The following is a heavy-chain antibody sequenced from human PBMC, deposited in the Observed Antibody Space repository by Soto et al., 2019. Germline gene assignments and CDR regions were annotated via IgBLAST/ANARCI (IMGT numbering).Heavy chain of an antibody. V-gene: IGHV1-69*01. CDR2: IIPIFGTA. CDR1: GGTFSSYA. J-gene: IGHJ6*02. D-gene: IGHD5-12*01. Sequence: VKVSCKASGGTFSSYAISWVRQAPGQGLEWMGGIIPIFGTANYAQKFQGRVTITADESTSTAYMELSSLRSEDTAVYYCARRGYSGYNYYYYYGMDVWGQGTTVTVSS. CDR3: ARRGYSGYNYYYYYGMDV.